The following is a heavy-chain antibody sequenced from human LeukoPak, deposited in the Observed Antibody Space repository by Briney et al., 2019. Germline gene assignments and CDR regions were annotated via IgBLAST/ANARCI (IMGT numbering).Heavy chain of an antibody. CDR3: ARKKEDAFDI. V-gene: IGHV3-7*01. CDR2: IKQDGREK. CDR1: GFTFSNLW. J-gene: IGHJ3*02. Sequence: GGSLRLSCAASGFTFSNLWMSWVRQAPGKGLEWVANIKQDGREKYYVDSVKGRFTISRDNAHNSLYLQMNSLRVEDTAVYYCARKKEDAFDIWGQGTMVTVSS.